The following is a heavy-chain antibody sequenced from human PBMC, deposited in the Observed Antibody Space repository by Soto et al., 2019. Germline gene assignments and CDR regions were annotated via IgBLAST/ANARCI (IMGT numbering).Heavy chain of an antibody. CDR3: ARATIVATTTDDAFDI. CDR2: INHSGST. J-gene: IGHJ3*02. V-gene: IGHV4-34*01. CDR1: GGSFSGYY. D-gene: IGHD5-12*01. Sequence: ASETLSLTCAVYGGSFSGYYWSWIRQPPGKGLEWIGEINHSGSTNYNPSLKSRVTISVDTSKNQFSLKLSSVTAADTAVYYCARATIVATTTDDAFDIWGQGIMVTVSS.